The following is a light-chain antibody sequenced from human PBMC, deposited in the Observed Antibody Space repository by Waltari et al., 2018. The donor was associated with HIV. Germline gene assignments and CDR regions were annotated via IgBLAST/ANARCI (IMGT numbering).Light chain of an antibody. CDR3: TSYAGINPVA. J-gene: IGLJ2*01. CDR2: EVN. V-gene: IGLV2-8*01. Sequence: QSALTQPPSASGSPGPSGTISCTGTSSHVGRYASVSWYQQHPGKAPKLLIYEVNKPPSGVPDRFSGSKSCNTASLTVSGLQAEDEAEYSCTSYAGINPVAFGGGTKLTVL. CDR1: SSHVGRYAS.